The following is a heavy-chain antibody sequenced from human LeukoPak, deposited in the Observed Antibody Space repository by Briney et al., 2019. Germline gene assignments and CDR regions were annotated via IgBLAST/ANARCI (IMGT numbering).Heavy chain of an antibody. CDR2: INHSGST. CDR3: ARDRKAYMVRGVITTYYYYMDV. Sequence: SETLSLTCAVYGGSFSGYYWSWIRQPPGKGLEWIGEINHSGSTNYNPSLRSRVTISVDTSKNQFSLKLSSVTAADTAVYYCARDRKAYMVRGVITTYYYYMDVWGKGTTVTISS. V-gene: IGHV4-34*01. CDR1: GGSFSGYY. J-gene: IGHJ6*03. D-gene: IGHD3-10*01.